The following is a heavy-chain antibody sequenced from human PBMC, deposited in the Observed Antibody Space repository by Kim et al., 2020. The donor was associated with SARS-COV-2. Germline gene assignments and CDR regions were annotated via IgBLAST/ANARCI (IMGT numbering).Heavy chain of an antibody. V-gene: IGHV4-61*01. CDR2: IYYTGST. Sequence: SETLSLTCTVSGDSVSSDSSYWSWIRQPPGRGLQWIGYIYYTGSTYFNPSLKSRVTISLDTSNNQFSLKLNSVTAADTAVYYCTRAVVVTGLPAFLDYWGQGTLVTVSS. J-gene: IGHJ4*02. CDR3: TRAVVVTGLPAFLDY. D-gene: IGHD2-21*02. CDR1: GDSVSSDSSY.